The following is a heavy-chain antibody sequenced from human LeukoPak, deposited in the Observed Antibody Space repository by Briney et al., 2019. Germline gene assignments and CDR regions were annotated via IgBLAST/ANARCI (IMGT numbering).Heavy chain of an antibody. Sequence: ASVKVSRKXSGYTFTSYDINWVRQATGQGLEWMGWMNPNSGNTGYSQKFQGRVTMTRNTSISTAYMELSSLRSEDTAVYYCASACSGGSCLDYYYYMDVWGKGTTVTVSS. CDR1: GYTFTSYD. D-gene: IGHD2-15*01. J-gene: IGHJ6*03. CDR3: ASACSGGSCLDYYYYMDV. CDR2: MNPNSGNT. V-gene: IGHV1-8*01.